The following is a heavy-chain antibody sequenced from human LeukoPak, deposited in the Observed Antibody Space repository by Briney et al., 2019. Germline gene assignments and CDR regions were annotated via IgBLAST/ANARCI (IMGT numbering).Heavy chain of an antibody. J-gene: IGHJ3*02. CDR3: ARERWGDAFDI. D-gene: IGHD3-16*01. Sequence: PGGSLRLSCAASGFTFSSYWMHWVRQAPGKGLVWVSRINSDGSSTSYADSVKGRFTISRDNSKNTMYLQMNSLRVEDTAVYYCARERWGDAFDIWGQGTMVTVSS. V-gene: IGHV3-74*01. CDR1: GFTFSSYW. CDR2: INSDGSST.